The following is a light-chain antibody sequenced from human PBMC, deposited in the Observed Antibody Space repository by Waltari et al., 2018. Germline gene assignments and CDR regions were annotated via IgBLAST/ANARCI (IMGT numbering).Light chain of an antibody. CDR2: DVT. V-gene: IGLV2-11*01. J-gene: IGLJ2*01. CDR1: SSDVGDHNY. CDR3: CSYAGSYTNVL. Sequence: QSALTQPRSVSGSPGQSVSISCTGTSSDVGDHNYVSWYQQHPGKAPTLMIYDVTKRPSGVPDRFSGSKSGNTASLTISGLRADDEADYYCCSYAGSYTNVLFGGGTKLTVL.